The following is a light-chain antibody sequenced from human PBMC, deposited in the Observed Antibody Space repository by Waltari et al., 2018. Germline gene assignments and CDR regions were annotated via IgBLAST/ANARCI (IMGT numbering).Light chain of an antibody. CDR3: HQYVDSPWT. J-gene: IGKJ1*01. CDR1: QSLRSKY. CDR2: SGS. Sequence: EIVLTQSPGTLSLYPVERASLSCRASQSLRSKYVAWYQQKVGQAPRLFIYSGSDRAPGIPERVSGSASGTDFTLTITRLEPEDFAVYYCHQYVDSPWTFGQGTKVEIK. V-gene: IGKV3-20*01.